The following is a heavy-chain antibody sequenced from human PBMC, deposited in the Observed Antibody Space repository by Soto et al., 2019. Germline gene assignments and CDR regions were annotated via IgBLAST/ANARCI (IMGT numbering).Heavy chain of an antibody. Sequence: GASVKVSCKASGYTFTSYAMHWVRQAPGQRLEWMGWINAGNGNTKYSRKFQGRVTITRDTSASTAYMELSSLRSDDTAVYYCARGGGSDAFAIWGQGTMVTVSS. CDR3: ARGGGSDAFAI. V-gene: IGHV1-3*01. J-gene: IGHJ3*02. D-gene: IGHD3-10*01. CDR1: GYTFTSYA. CDR2: INAGNGNT.